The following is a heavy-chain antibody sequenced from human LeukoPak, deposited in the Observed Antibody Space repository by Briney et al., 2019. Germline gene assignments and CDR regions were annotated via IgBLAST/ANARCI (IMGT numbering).Heavy chain of an antibody. V-gene: IGHV4-34*01. J-gene: IGHJ6*02. D-gene: IGHD3-3*01. CDR3: ARGLTIFGVDYYYYGMDV. Sequence: SETLSLTCAVYGGSFSGYYWSWIRRPPGKGLEWIGEINHSGSTNYNPSLKSRVTISVDTSKNQFSLKLSSVTAADTAVYYCARGLTIFGVDYYYYGMDVWGQGTTVTVSS. CDR2: INHSGST. CDR1: GGSFSGYY.